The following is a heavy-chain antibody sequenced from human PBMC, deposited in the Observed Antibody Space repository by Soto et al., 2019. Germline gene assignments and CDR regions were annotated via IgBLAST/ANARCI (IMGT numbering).Heavy chain of an antibody. Sequence: SVKVSCKASGGGNLRDYRTTWVRRAPGQGLEWMGGIIPIFGTANYAQKFQGRVTITADESTSTAYMELSSLRSEDTAVYYCARGTIFGVVLYGMDVWGQGTTVTVSS. CDR3: ARGTIFGVVLYGMDV. CDR2: IIPIFGTA. D-gene: IGHD3-3*01. CDR1: GGGNLRDYR. J-gene: IGHJ6*02. V-gene: IGHV1-69*13.